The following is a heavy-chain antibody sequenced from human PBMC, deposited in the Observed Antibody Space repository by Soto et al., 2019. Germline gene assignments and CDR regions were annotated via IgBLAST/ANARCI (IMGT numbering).Heavy chain of an antibody. CDR1: GGSISDYY. Sequence: SSETLSLTCTVSGGSISDYYWNWIRQPPGKGLEWIGFIHCTGNTNYNPSLKSRVAISVDTSKNQFSVKLTSVTAADTAVYYCARGTPYHRNDDWFDTWGQGTLVTVSS. J-gene: IGHJ5*02. CDR2: IHCTGNT. V-gene: IGHV4-59*01. CDR3: ARGTPYHRNDDWFDT.